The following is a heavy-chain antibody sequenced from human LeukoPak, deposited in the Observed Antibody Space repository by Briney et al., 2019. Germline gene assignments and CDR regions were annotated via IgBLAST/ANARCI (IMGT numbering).Heavy chain of an antibody. D-gene: IGHD3-3*01. J-gene: IGHJ4*02. CDR3: AKDHYWSIDY. Sequence: GGSLRLSCSASGLAFSNYGVSWVRQTPGQGLEWVSSIIEEGDTTYYADAVRGRFTNSRDIAKNTLYLQMNSLRAEDTGVYYCAKDHYWSIDYWGRGTLVTVPS. CDR1: GLAFSNYG. V-gene: IGHV3-23*01. CDR2: IIEEGDTT.